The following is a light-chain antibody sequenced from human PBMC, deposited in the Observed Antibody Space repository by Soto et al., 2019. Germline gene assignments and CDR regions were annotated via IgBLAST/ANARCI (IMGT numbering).Light chain of an antibody. CDR2: GAS. V-gene: IGKV1-39*01. CDR3: QQYNKWLST. CDR1: QNIRAY. Sequence: IQMTHSPSSLSAPVGCGVIITCLERQNIRAYLNWYQQKLGKAPKLLISGASSLRGGVPSRFSGSGSGTDFTLTISSLQSEDFTVYYCQQYNKWLSTFGQRTKVDI. J-gene: IGKJ1*01.